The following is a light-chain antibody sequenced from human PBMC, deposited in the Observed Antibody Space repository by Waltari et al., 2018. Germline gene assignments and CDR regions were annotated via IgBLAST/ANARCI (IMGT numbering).Light chain of an antibody. CDR2: EVT. CDR3: MSYTRSSTYV. V-gene: IGLV2-14*01. J-gene: IGLJ1*01. CDR1: TRDIGSYHI. Sequence: QSALTQPASVSGSPGQSITISCTGSTRDIGSYHIFSWYQQHPDKAPKLIISEVTNRPSGVSDRFSGSKSGYTASLTISGLQAEDEGDYYCMSYTRSSTYVFGTGTKVTVL.